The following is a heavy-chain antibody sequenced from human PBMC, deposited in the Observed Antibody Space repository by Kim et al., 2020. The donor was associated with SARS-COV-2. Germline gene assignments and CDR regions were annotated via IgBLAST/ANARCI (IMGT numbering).Heavy chain of an antibody. Sequence: YADSGKGRFTISGDNAKDSLYLQMNSLRAEDTAVYYCGGWAAGAKGAFDIWGQGTMVTVSS. J-gene: IGHJ3*02. CDR3: GGWAAGAKGAFDI. D-gene: IGHD1-26*01. V-gene: IGHV3-48*01.